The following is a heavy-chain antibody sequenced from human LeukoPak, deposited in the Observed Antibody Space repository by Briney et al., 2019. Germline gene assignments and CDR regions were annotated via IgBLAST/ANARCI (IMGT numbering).Heavy chain of an antibody. CDR2: ISGDGGSS. CDR3: AKVKFGSGSYYFDY. Sequence: GGSLRLSCAASGFTFDDYAMHWFRQAPGKGLEWVSLISGDGGSSYYADSVKGRFTISRDNSKNSLYLQMNSLRTEDTALYYCAKVKFGSGSYYFDYWGQGTLVTVSS. J-gene: IGHJ4*02. V-gene: IGHV3-43*02. D-gene: IGHD3-22*01. CDR1: GFTFDDYA.